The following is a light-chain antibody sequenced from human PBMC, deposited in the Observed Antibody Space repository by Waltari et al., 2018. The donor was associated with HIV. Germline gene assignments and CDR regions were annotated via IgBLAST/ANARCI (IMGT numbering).Light chain of an antibody. J-gene: IGKJ4*01. Sequence: EIVLTQSPVTLSLSPGERADLSCRASQSVGYFLAWYQQKPGQAPRLLIYAVSKRAAGTPARFSGSGSKTNFTLTISALEPEDFVVYYCQQRINWPLTFGGGTREEI. CDR2: AVS. V-gene: IGKV3-11*01. CDR1: QSVGYF. CDR3: QQRINWPLT.